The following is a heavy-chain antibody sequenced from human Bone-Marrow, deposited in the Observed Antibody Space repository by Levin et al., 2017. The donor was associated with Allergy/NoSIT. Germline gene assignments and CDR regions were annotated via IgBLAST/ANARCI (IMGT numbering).Heavy chain of an antibody. V-gene: IGHV1-18*01. Sequence: GGSLRLSCKASGSTFTDYGISWVRQAPGHGLEWMGWINNNNGNTHYAQKFQGRVTMTTDTSTSTAYMELRSLRSDDTAVYYCARGFDCWGQGTPVTVSS. J-gene: IGHJ4*02. CDR2: INNNNGNT. CDR3: ARGFDC. CDR1: GSTFTDYG.